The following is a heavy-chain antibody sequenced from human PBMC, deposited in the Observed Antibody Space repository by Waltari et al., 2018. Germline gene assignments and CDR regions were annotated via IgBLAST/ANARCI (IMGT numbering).Heavy chain of an antibody. CDR3: AKSLGVVAAAGHAFDI. CDR1: GFTFRSYA. CDR2: ISGSGGST. J-gene: IGHJ3*02. D-gene: IGHD6-13*01. V-gene: IGHV3-23*01. Sequence: EVQLLESGGGLVQPGGSLRLSCAASGFTFRSYAMSWVRQAPGKGLEWVSAISGSGGSTYYADSVKGQFTISRDNSKNTLYLQMNSLRAEDTAVYYCAKSLGVVAAAGHAFDIWGQGTMVTVSS.